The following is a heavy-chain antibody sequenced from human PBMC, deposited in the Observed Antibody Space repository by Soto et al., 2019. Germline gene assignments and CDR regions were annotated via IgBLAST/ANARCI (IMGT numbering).Heavy chain of an antibody. CDR1: GFTFSSYS. CDR3: ARDKWEGYCSGGSCYGFDY. D-gene: IGHD2-15*01. Sequence: GGSLRLSCAASGFTFSSYSMNWVRQAPGKGLEWVSSISSSSSYIYYADSVKGRFTISRDNAKNSLYLQMNSLRAEDTAVYYCARDKWEGYCSGGSCYGFDYWGQGTLVTVSS. J-gene: IGHJ4*02. CDR2: ISSSSSYI. V-gene: IGHV3-21*01.